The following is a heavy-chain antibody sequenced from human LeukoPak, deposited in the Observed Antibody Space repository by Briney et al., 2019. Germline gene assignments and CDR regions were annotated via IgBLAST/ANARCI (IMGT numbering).Heavy chain of an antibody. D-gene: IGHD6-19*01. Sequence: SETLSLTCTVSGGSISSSSYYWGWIRQPPGKGLEWIGSIYYSGTTYYNPSLKSRVVISVDTSKNQFSVKLSNVTAAETAVYYCARRRPPSGFDIWGQGTMVTVSS. CDR1: GGSISSSSYY. CDR3: ARRRPPSGFDI. CDR2: IYYSGTT. V-gene: IGHV4-39*01. J-gene: IGHJ3*02.